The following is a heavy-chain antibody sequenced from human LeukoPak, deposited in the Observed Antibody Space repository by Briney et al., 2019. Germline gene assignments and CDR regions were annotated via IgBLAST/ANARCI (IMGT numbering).Heavy chain of an antibody. V-gene: IGHV3-23*01. Sequence: PGGSLRLSCAASGFAFYTYAMSWVRQAPGKGLEWVSATSGNGVKTYYADSVKGRFTISRDNAKNSLYLQMNSLRAEDTAVYYCARAQDMVRGVIIRYFDYWGQGTLVTVSS. CDR2: TSGNGVKT. J-gene: IGHJ4*02. CDR1: GFAFYTYA. D-gene: IGHD3-10*01. CDR3: ARAQDMVRGVIIRYFDY.